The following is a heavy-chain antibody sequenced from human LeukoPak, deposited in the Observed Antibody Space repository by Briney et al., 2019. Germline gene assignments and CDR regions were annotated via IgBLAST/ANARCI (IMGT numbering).Heavy chain of an antibody. CDR1: GFTFSTYA. D-gene: IGHD2-2*01. J-gene: IGHJ1*01. CDR2: INSNGGDI. V-gene: IGHV3-23*01. Sequence: GGSLRLSCAASGFTFSTYAMTWVRQAPGKGLEWVSGINSNGGDIYYADSVKGRFTISRDNSKNTLYLQMNSLRAEDTAVYYCATKVVVVPAAIQYFQHWGQGTLVTVSS. CDR3: ATKVVVVPAAIQYFQH.